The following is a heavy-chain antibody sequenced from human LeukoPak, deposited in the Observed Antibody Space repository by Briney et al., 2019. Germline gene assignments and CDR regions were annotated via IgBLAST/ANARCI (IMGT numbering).Heavy chain of an antibody. CDR3: ARHPDSSGYYSDAFDI. J-gene: IGHJ3*02. V-gene: IGHV4-38-2*02. CDR2: IYHSGST. CDR1: GYSISSGYY. D-gene: IGHD3-22*01. Sequence: PSETLSLTCTVSGYSISSGYYWGWIRQPPGKGLEWIGSIYHSGSTYYNPSLKSRVTISVDTSKNQFSLKLSSVTAADTAVYYCARHPDSSGYYSDAFDIWGQGTMVTVSS.